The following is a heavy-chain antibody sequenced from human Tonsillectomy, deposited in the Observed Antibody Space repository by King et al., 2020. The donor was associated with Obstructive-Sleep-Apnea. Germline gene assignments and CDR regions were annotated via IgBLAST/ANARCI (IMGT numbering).Heavy chain of an antibody. V-gene: IGHV3-9*01. CDR3: VKSGSHGSSGSGGHNCFDP. CDR2: ITWNSGSV. J-gene: IGHJ5*02. D-gene: IGHD3-22*01. Sequence: VQLVESGGGLVQPGRSLRLSCAASGFTFDDYAMHWVRQAPGKGLEWGSGITWNSGSVAYADSVKGRFTISRGNAKNSLYLQMNSLRSEDTALYYCVKSGSHGSSGSGGHNCFDPWGTGILVSVSS. CDR1: GFTFDDYA.